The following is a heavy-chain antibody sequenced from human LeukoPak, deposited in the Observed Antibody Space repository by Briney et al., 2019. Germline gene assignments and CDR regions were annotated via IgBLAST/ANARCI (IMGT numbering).Heavy chain of an antibody. D-gene: IGHD5-24*01. V-gene: IGHV1-69*05. CDR3: ARTPRRDGYKKRDAFDI. Sequence: ASVKVSCKASGGTFSSYAISWVRQAPGQGLEWMVRIIPIFGTANYAQKFQGRVTITTDESTSTAYMELSSLRSEDTAVYYCARTPRRDGYKKRDAFDIWGQGTMVTVSS. CDR1: GGTFSSYA. J-gene: IGHJ3*02. CDR2: IIPIFGTA.